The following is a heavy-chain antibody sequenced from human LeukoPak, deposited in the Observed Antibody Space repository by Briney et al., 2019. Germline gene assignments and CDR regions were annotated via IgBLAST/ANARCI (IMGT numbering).Heavy chain of an antibody. CDR3: AKGPQLCSCYHPDY. CDR2: ITGSDDRT. V-gene: IGHV3-23*01. Sequence: QPGGSMRLSCTPSGFTFSSAAMTWVRQAPGEVLEWVSTITGSDDRTYYADSVKGRFTISRDYPKHTPHFQMNSLMIDDTAIYFCAKGPQLCSCYHPDYWGQGTLVTVSS. J-gene: IGHJ4*02. CDR1: GFTFSSAA. D-gene: IGHD5-18*01.